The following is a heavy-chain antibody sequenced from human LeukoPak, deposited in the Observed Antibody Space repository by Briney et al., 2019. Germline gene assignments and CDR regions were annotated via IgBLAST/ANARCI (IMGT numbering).Heavy chain of an antibody. CDR3: AKDHLDIVVVVAATLFDY. V-gene: IGHV3-23*01. CDR2: LRGNGDT. J-gene: IGHJ4*02. Sequence: GGSLRLSCAASGISFTNYAMSWVRQAPARGLEWVSSLRGNGDTFYADSVKGRFTLSRDNSKNTLYLQMNSLRAEDTAVYYCAKDHLDIVVVVAATLFDYWGQGTLVTVSS. D-gene: IGHD2-15*01. CDR1: GISFTNYA.